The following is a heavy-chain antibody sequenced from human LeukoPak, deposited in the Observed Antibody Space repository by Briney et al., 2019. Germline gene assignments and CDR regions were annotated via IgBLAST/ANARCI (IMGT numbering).Heavy chain of an antibody. CDR2: ISSSGGST. V-gene: IGHV3-23*01. CDR3: AKDTIFGVVIILFDY. J-gene: IGHJ4*02. D-gene: IGHD3-3*01. CDR1: GFTFSSYA. Sequence: GGSLRLSCAASGFTFSSYAMSWVRQAPGKGLEWVSAISSSGGSTYYADSVKGRFTISRDNSKNTLYLQMNSLRAEDTAVYYCAKDTIFGVVIILFDYWGQGTLVTVSS.